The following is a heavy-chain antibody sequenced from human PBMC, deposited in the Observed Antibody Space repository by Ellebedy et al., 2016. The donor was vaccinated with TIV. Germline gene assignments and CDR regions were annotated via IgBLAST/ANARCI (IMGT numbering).Heavy chain of an antibody. CDR1: GGPFSSYA. CDR2: IIPIFGTA. CDR3: AAARATLTTSDYYYYYGRDV. D-gene: IGHD4-17*01. V-gene: IGHV1-69*05. J-gene: IGHJ6*02. Sequence: ASVQVSCKASGGPFSSYAIRWVRQPPGQGLEWMGGIIPIFGTANYAQTFQERVTITRDMSTSTAYMALSSLRSEDTAVYYCAAARATLTTSDYYYYYGRDVWGQGTTVTVSS.